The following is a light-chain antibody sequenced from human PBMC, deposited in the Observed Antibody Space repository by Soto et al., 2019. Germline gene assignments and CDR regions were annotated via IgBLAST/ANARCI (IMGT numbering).Light chain of an antibody. J-gene: IGKJ1*01. CDR1: QSLSSSY. V-gene: IGKV3-20*01. Sequence: DIVLTQSPGTLSLSPGERATLSCRASQSLSSSYLAWYQQKPAQAPRLLIYGASSRATGIPDRFSGSGSGTDFTLTISRLEPEDFAVYYCQQYGSSPRTFGQGTKVEIK. CDR3: QQYGSSPRT. CDR2: GAS.